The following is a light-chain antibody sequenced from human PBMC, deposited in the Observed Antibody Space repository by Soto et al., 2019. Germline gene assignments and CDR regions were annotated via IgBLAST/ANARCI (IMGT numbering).Light chain of an antibody. J-gene: IGKJ1*01. CDR1: QSVDVW. CDR3: QHYLASSPWT. V-gene: IGKV1-5*03. CDR2: KDA. Sequence: DIQMTQSPSTLSASVGDRVTITCRASQSVDVWLAWFQQKPGKATKVLIHKDASLDSGGPSRFSGSGSGTEFTLTITSLQPDDFATYYCQHYLASSPWTFGQGTKVEIK.